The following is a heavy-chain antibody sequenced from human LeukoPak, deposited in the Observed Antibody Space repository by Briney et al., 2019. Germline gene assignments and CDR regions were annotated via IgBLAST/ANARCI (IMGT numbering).Heavy chain of an antibody. CDR3: ARDLSDSSGYYYENWFGP. Sequence: AASVKVSCKASGYTFTSYGISWVRQAPGQGLEWMGWISAYNGNTNYAQKLQGRVTMTTDTSTSTAYMELRSLRSDDTAVYYCARDLSDSSGYYYENWFGPWGQGTLVTVSS. D-gene: IGHD3-22*01. CDR1: GYTFTSYG. V-gene: IGHV1-18*01. J-gene: IGHJ5*02. CDR2: ISAYNGNT.